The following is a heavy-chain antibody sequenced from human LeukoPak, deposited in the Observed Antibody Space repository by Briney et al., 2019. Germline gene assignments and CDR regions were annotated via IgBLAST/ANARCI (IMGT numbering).Heavy chain of an antibody. D-gene: IGHD2-15*01. J-gene: IGHJ4*02. CDR1: GFTFSSYA. V-gene: IGHV3-23*01. Sequence: GGSLRLSCAASGFTFSSYAVSWVRQAPGKGLEWVSAISGSGGSTYYADSVKGRFTISRDNSKNTLYLQMNSLRAEDTAVYYCAKGGYCSGGSCYGWDYWGQGTLVTVSS. CDR3: AKGGYCSGGSCYGWDY. CDR2: ISGSGGST.